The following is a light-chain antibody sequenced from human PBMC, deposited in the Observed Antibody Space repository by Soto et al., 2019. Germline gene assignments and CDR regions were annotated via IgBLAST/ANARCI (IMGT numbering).Light chain of an antibody. V-gene: IGKV3-15*01. J-gene: IGKJ4*01. CDR2: ATS. CDR1: QSVSSN. Sequence: EIVMTQAPATLSVSPGERATLSCRASQSVSSNFAWYQQKPGQAPRLLIYATSTRATGIPARFSGSGSGTEFTLTISSLQSDDFAIYHCQQYNDWPLTFGGGTKVEIK. CDR3: QQYNDWPLT.